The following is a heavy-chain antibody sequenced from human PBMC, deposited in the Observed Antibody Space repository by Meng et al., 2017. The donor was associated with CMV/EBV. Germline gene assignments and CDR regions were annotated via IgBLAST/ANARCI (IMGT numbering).Heavy chain of an antibody. CDR3: ARMPRDGYNYIDY. Sequence: LGKRGGGVKEPGSSVKVSCKASGGTFSSYAISWVRQAPGQGLEWMGGIIPIFGTANYAQKFQGRVTITADESTSTAYMELSSLRSEDTAVYYCARMPRDGYNYIDYWGQGTLVTVSS. V-gene: IGHV1-69*01. J-gene: IGHJ4*02. CDR1: GGTFSSYA. D-gene: IGHD5-24*01. CDR2: IIPIFGTA.